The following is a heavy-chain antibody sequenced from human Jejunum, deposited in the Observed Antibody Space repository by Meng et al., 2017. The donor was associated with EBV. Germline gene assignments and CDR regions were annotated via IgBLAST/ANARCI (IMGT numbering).Heavy chain of an antibody. J-gene: IGHJ4*02. V-gene: IGHV4-30-2*01. Sequence: QLQRQESGSGLVKPSQTLSLTCAVSGDSITRGAYLWSWIRQPPGKGLEWIGNIYHIGSTYYNPSLKSRVTISVDRSKNQFSLKLTSMTAADTAVYYCARGGPDFGDYVPFDYWGQGTLVTVSS. CDR3: ARGGPDFGDYVPFDY. CDR2: IYHIGST. CDR1: GDSITRGAYL. D-gene: IGHD4-17*01.